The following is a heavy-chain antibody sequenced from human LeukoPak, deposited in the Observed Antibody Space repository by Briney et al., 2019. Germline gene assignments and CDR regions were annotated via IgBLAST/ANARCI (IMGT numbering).Heavy chain of an antibody. Sequence: SVKVSCKASGGTFSSYAISWVRQAPGQGLEWMGGIIPIFGTANYAQKFQGRVTMTTDTSTSTAYMELRSLRSDDTAVYYCARDLKRLTSGWITAAAGDYWGQGTLVTVSS. V-gene: IGHV1-69*05. CDR2: IIPIFGTA. CDR1: GGTFSSYA. J-gene: IGHJ4*02. CDR3: ARDLKRLTSGWITAAAGDY. D-gene: IGHD6-19*01.